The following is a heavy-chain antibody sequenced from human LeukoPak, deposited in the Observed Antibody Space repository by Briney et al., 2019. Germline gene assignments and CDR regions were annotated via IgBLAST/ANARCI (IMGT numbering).Heavy chain of an antibody. D-gene: IGHD5-24*01. CDR1: GGSFSGYY. Sequence: SETLSLTCAVYGGSFSGYYWSWIRQPPEKGLEWIGEINHSGSTNYNPSLKSRVTISVDTSKNQFSLKLSSVTAADTAVYYCARGRGVRWLQSNYFDYWGQGTLVTVSS. V-gene: IGHV4-34*01. CDR3: ARGRGVRWLQSNYFDY. J-gene: IGHJ4*02. CDR2: INHSGST.